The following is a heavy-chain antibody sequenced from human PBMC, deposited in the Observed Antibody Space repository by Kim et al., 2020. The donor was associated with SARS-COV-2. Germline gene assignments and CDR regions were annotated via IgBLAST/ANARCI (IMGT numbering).Heavy chain of an antibody. D-gene: IGHD3-10*01. Sequence: SRVTISVDTSKNQFSLKLSSVTAADTAVYYCARLMVRGVPSALYYYGMDVWGQGTTVTVSS. J-gene: IGHJ6*02. V-gene: IGHV4-34*01. CDR3: ARLMVRGVPSALYYYGMDV.